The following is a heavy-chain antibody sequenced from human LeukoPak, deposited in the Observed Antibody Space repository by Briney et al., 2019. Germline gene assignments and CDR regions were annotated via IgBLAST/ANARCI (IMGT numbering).Heavy chain of an antibody. CDR3: AKVRPRGYSYGSFDY. D-gene: IGHD5-18*01. CDR1: GFTFSSYG. Sequence: GGSLRLSCAASGFTFSSYGMHWVRQAPGKGLEWVAFIRYGGSNKYYADSVKGRFTISRDNSKNTLYLQMNSLRAEDTAVYYCAKVRPRGYSYGSFDYWGQGTLVTVSS. CDR2: IRYGGSNK. J-gene: IGHJ4*02. V-gene: IGHV3-30*02.